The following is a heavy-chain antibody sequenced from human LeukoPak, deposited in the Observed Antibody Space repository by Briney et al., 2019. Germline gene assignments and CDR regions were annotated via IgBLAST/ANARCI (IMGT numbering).Heavy chain of an antibody. CDR3: ARALHGDLYYYYYMDV. CDR1: GGTFSSYA. D-gene: IGHD7-27*01. CDR2: IIPIFGTA. V-gene: IGHV1-69*05. Sequence: SVKVSCKASGGTFSSYAISWVRQAPGQGLEWMGGIIPIFGTANYAQKFQGRVTITTDESTSTAYMELSSLRSEDTAVYYCARALHGDLYYYYYMDVWGEGTTVTVSS. J-gene: IGHJ6*03.